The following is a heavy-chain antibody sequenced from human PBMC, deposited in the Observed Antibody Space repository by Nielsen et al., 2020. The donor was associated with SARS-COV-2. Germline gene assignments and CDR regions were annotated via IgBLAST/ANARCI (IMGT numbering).Heavy chain of an antibody. J-gene: IGHJ5*02. CDR1: GYTFTNYG. Sequence: ASVKVSCKASGYTFTNYGVNWVRQAPGQGLEWMGWISAYNGNTNYAQKLQGRVTMTTDTSTSTAYMELRSLRSDDTAVYYCARICSSTSCPYNWFDPWGQGTLVTVSS. D-gene: IGHD2-2*01. CDR3: ARICSSTSCPYNWFDP. V-gene: IGHV1-18*01. CDR2: ISAYNGNT.